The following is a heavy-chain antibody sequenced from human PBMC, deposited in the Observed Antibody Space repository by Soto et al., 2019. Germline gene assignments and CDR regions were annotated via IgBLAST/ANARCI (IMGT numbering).Heavy chain of an antibody. CDR2: IINSGATT. J-gene: IGHJ4*02. V-gene: IGHV3-23*01. CDR3: AKDWPGTSSVTSDV. Sequence: GGSLRLSCAASGFDFSTYAMTWVRQAPGKGLEWVSAIINSGATTYYADSVKGRFTISRDNSRNTLYLQMNSLRADDTAMYYCAKDWPGTSSVTSDVWGQGTLVTVSS. D-gene: IGHD4-17*01. CDR1: GFDFSTYA.